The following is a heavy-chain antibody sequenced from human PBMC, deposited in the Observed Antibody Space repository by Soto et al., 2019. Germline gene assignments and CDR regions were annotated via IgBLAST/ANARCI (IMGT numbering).Heavy chain of an antibody. CDR2: ISAYNGNT. CDR1: GYTFTSYG. V-gene: IGHV1-18*01. Sequence: QVQLVQSGAEVKKPGASVKVSCKASGYTFTSYGISWVRQAPGQGLEWMGWISAYNGNTNYAQKLQARVTMTTDTSTSTAYMERRSLRSDDTAVYYCARDDNYNRYYSDSSGYYHNWFDPWGQGTLVTVSS. D-gene: IGHD3-22*01. J-gene: IGHJ5*02. CDR3: ARDDNYNRYYSDSSGYYHNWFDP.